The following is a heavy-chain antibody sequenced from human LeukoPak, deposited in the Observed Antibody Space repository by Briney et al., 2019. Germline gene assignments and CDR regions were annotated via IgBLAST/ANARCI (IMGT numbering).Heavy chain of an antibody. CDR2: INSDGSWT. D-gene: IGHD2/OR15-2a*01. J-gene: IGHJ4*02. CDR3: VSFYETY. V-gene: IGHV3-74*01. CDR1: GNYW. Sequence: GGSLRLSCAASGNYWMHWVRQAPGRGLVWVSHINSDGSWTSYADSVKGRFTISKDNAKNTVYLQMNSLRAEDTAVYYCVSFYETYWGRGTLVTVSS.